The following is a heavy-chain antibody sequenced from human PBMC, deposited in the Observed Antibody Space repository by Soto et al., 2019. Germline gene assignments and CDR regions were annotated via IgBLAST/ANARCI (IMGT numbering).Heavy chain of an antibody. CDR3: ARGRSNQYESSPPPKFDP. CDR2: IGTIRDT. D-gene: IGHD2-8*01. J-gene: IGHJ5*02. V-gene: IGHV3-13*01. CDR1: GFTFSTYD. Sequence: GGSLRLSCAASGFTFSTYDMHWVRQATGKGLEWVSAIGTIRDTYYLDSVKGRFTISRENAKNSVYLQMNRLRAGDTAVYYCARGRSNQYESSPPPKFDPWGRGTLVTVSS.